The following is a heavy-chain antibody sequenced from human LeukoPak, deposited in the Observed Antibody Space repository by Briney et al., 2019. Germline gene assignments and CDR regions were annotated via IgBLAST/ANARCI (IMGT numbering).Heavy chain of an antibody. CDR3: AKHSGSLFIDYFDY. CDR1: GFAFSSYA. V-gene: IGHV3-23*01. CDR2: ISGSGGTT. Sequence: GGSLRLSCAASGFAFSSYAMSWVRQAPGKGLAWVSSISGSGGTTYYADSVKGRFTISRDNSKNTLYLQMNSLRAEDTAVYYCAKHSGSLFIDYFDYWGQGTLVTVSS. D-gene: IGHD1-26*01. J-gene: IGHJ4*02.